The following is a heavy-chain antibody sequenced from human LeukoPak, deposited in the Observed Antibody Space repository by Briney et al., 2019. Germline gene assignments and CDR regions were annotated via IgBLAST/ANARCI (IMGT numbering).Heavy chain of an antibody. CDR3: ARSGYNRFDY. CDR1: GFTFSTYA. V-gene: IGHV3-23*01. CDR2: FSGSGGGT. D-gene: IGHD5-24*01. Sequence: GGSLRLSCAASGFTFSTYAMSWVRQAPGKGLEWVSSFSGSGGGTYYADSVKGRFTISRDNSKNTLCLQMNSLRAEDTAVYYCARSGYNRFDYWGQGTLVTVSS. J-gene: IGHJ4*02.